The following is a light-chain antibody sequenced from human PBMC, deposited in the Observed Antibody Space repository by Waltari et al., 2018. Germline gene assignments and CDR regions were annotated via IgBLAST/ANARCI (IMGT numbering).Light chain of an antibody. CDR1: SSDVGGYDY. V-gene: IGLV2-14*03. CDR2: DVV. J-gene: IGLJ3*02. CDR3: CSDKRGATWV. Sequence: QSVLTQPASVSGSPGQSITISCTGTSSDVGGYDYVSWYQQSPGKAPKLIIYDVVKRPSGVSTRFSDSKSDSTAALTISGLQAEDEVDYYCCSDKRGATWVFGGGTALTVL.